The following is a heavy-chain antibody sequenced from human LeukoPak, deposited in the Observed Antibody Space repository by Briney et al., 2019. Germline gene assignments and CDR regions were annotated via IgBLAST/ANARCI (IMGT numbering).Heavy chain of an antibody. V-gene: IGHV1-2*02. Sequence: GASVKVSCKASGVTFNDYALNWVRQAPGQGLEWMGWITPNSGGTNSAQKFQGRVTMTRDTSISTAYMELNRLRSDDTAVYYCARGTTVIQTLDYWGQGTLVTVAS. J-gene: IGHJ4*02. CDR1: GVTFNDYA. CDR3: ARGTTVIQTLDY. D-gene: IGHD4-17*01. CDR2: ITPNSGGT.